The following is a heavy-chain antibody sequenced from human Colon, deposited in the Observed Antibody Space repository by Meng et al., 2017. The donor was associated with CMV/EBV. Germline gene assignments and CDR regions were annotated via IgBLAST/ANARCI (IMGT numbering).Heavy chain of an antibody. CDR1: GFTFSNAW. Sequence: GESLKISCAASGFTFSNAWMSWVRQAPGKGLEWVGRIKSKSDGGTTDHAAPVKGRFTISRDDSKNTLYLQMNSLKTEDTAVYYCTTYGSGSHDYWGQGTLVTVSS. CDR3: TTYGSGSHDY. V-gene: IGHV3-15*01. J-gene: IGHJ4*02. CDR2: IKSKSDGGTT. D-gene: IGHD3-10*01.